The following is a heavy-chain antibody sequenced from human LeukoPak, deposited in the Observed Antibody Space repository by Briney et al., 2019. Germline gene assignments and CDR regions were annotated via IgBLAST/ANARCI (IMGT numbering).Heavy chain of an antibody. V-gene: IGHV3-21*01. CDR3: AREGIVLMVYASRGFDY. CDR2: ISSSSSYI. D-gene: IGHD2-8*01. CDR1: GYSISSGYY. Sequence: ETLSLTCTVSGYSISSGYYWGWIRQPPGKGLEWVSSISSSSSYIYYADSVKGRFTISRDNAKNSLYLQMNSLRAEDTAVYYCAREGIVLMVYASRGFDYWGQGTLVTVSS. J-gene: IGHJ4*02.